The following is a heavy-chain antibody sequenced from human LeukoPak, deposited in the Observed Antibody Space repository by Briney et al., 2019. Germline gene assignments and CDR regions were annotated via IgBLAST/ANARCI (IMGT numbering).Heavy chain of an antibody. CDR1: GFTFSNYW. CDR3: AELGITMIGGV. J-gene: IGHJ6*04. V-gene: IGHV3-7*01. D-gene: IGHD3-10*02. CDR2: IKQDRSEK. Sequence: GGSLSLSCAASGFTFSNYWMRWVRQAPGKGLEWVANIKQDRSEKYYVDSVKGRFTISRDNAKNSLYLQMNSLRAEDTAVYYCAELGITMIGGVWGKGTTVTISS.